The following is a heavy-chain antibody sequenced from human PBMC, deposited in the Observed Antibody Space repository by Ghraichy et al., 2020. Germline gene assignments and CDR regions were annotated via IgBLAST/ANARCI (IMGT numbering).Heavy chain of an antibody. CDR2: ITSRASSI. V-gene: IGHV3-11*01. J-gene: IGHJ2*01. Sequence: GALRLSCAASGFSFSDYYMSWIRQGPGKGLEWISYITSRASSIYYADSVKGRFTISRDDAKNTLLLQMDRLTVEETAVYYCAKYSRPDAVRWYCDLWGRGTRVTVSA. CDR1: GFSFSDYY. D-gene: IGHD1-26*01. CDR3: AKYSRPDAVRWYCDL.